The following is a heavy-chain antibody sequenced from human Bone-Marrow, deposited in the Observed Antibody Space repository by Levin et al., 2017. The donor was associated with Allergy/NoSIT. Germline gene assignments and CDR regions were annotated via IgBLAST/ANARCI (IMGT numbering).Heavy chain of an antibody. Sequence: GESLKISCAASGFSFSDYGMHWVRQAPGKGLVWVSHINGDGRTTTYADSVRGRFTISRDNARNTLYLQMNSLRAEDTAVYYCARSSNWNDGFFDYWGQGTLVTVSS. CDR3: ARSSNWNDGFFDY. CDR2: INGDGRTT. J-gene: IGHJ4*02. CDR1: GFSFSDYG. D-gene: IGHD1-1*01. V-gene: IGHV3-74*01.